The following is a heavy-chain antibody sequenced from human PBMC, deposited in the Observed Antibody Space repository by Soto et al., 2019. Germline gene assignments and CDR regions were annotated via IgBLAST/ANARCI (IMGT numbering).Heavy chain of an antibody. Sequence: QVQLVQSGAEVKKPGASVKVSCKASGYTFTSYYMHWVRQAPGQGLEWMGIINPSGGSTSYAQKFQGRVTMTRDTSTSTVYMELSSLRSEDTAVYYCARDPIVATMLYYYGMDVWGQGTLVTVSS. CDR1: GYTFTSYY. CDR3: ARDPIVATMLYYYGMDV. CDR2: INPSGGST. V-gene: IGHV1-46*01. D-gene: IGHD5-12*01. J-gene: IGHJ6*02.